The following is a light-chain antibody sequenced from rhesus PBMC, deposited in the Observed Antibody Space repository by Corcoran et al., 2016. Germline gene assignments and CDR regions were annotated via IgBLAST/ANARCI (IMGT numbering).Light chain of an antibody. Sequence: VMTQSPATLSLSPGETATISCRTSQSVSSYLAWYQQKPGQAPRLLIYGASNRATGIPDRFSGSGAGTDFTITISSLEPEDFAVYYCQETSNFFTFGPGTELDIK. CDR2: GAS. V-gene: IGKV3-31*02. J-gene: IGKJ3*01. CDR3: QETSNFFT. CDR1: QSVSSY.